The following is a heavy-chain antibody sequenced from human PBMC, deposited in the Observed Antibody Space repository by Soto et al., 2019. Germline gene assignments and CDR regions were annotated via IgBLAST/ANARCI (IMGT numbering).Heavy chain of an antibody. J-gene: IGHJ4*02. CDR1: GFSLSTNEVG. V-gene: IGHV2-5*02. Sequence: QITLKESGPTVVKPTQTLTLTCTFSGFSLSTNEVGVGWIRQPPGKALEWLGTIYWDDDTRYNPTLRNRLTITNDTPKDRVVLSVTDMDVTDTATYYCARLTDLYIMFDYWGQGTLVTVSS. D-gene: IGHD3-16*01. CDR3: ARLTDLYIMFDY. CDR2: IYWDDDT.